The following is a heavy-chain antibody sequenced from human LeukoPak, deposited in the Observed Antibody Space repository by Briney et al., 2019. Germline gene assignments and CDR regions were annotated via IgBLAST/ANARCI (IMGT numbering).Heavy chain of an antibody. V-gene: IGHV3-23*01. CDR1: GFTFSSYA. J-gene: IGHJ3*02. CDR2: ISGSGGST. CDR3: AKVDDSSGYYWDAFDI. D-gene: IGHD3-22*01. Sequence: PGGSLRLSCAASGFTFSSYAMSWVRQAPGKGLEWVSAISGSGGSTYYAGSVKGRFTISRDNSKNTLYLQMNSLRAEDTAVYYCAKVDDSSGYYWDAFDIWGQGTMVTVSS.